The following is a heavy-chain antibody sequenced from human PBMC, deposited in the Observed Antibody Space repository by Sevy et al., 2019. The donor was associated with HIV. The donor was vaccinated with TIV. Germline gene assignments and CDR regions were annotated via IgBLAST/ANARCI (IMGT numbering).Heavy chain of an antibody. CDR2: ISYDGSTT. D-gene: IGHD3-22*01. Sequence: GGSLRLSCAASGFTFSNYPMHWVRQAPGKGLEWVAVISYDGSTTYYADSLKGRFTISRDTSKSTLYLQVNSLRAEEEAVYYCAIAALTSGYLCYFDYWGQGTLVTVSS. J-gene: IGHJ4*02. CDR3: AIAALTSGYLCYFDY. CDR1: GFTFSNYP. V-gene: IGHV3-30*04.